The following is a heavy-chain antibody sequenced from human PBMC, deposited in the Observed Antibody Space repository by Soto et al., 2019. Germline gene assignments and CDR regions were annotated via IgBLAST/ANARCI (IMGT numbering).Heavy chain of an antibody. D-gene: IGHD5-18*01. Sequence: SETLSLTCAVYGGAFTDYYWTWIRQPPGKGLEWIGEINYSGSTYYNPSLKSRVTISVDTLKTRFSLQLSSVTAADTAVYYGARGHWDTRRYFDRWGRGTLVTVSS. CDR1: GGAFTDYY. V-gene: IGHV4-34*01. CDR2: INYSGST. J-gene: IGHJ2*01. CDR3: ARGHWDTRRYFDR.